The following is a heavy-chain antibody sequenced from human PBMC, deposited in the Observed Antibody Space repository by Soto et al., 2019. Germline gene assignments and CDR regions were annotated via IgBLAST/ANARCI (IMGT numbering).Heavy chain of an antibody. J-gene: IGHJ4*02. CDR1: GVSIFSHSYY. Sequence: QLQLQESGPGLVRPSETLSLTCTVSGVSIFSHSYYWGWIRQPPGKGLEWIAPINHRGSTYHNPSRKSRVTMSVDTSKNQFSLNLSSVTAADPAVYYCARRYAPRYSSGNNHFDRWGQGTLVTVSS. CDR3: ARRYAPRYSSGNNHFDR. CDR2: INHRGST. D-gene: IGHD2-15*01. V-gene: IGHV4-39*01.